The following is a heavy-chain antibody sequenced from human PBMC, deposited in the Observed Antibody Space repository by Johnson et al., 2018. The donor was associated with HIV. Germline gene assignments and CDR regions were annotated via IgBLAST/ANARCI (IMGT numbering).Heavy chain of an antibody. J-gene: IGHJ3*02. CDR1: GFTFSSYA. CDR2: ISYDASKK. Sequence: QVQLVESGGGVVQPGRSLRLSCAASGFTFSSYAMHWVRQAPGRGLEWVAVISYDASKKYYADSVKGRFTISRDNSKNTLFLQMNSLRAEDTAVYYCARQKLGGGWTLDDALDIWGQGTMVTVSS. V-gene: IGHV3-30*04. D-gene: IGHD3-16*01. CDR3: ARQKLGGGWTLDDALDI.